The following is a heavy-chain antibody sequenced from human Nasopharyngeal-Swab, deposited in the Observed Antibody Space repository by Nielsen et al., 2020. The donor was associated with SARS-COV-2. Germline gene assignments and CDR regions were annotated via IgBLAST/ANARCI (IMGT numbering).Heavy chain of an antibody. CDR3: ARDGIAAAGPQLYYYYYGMDV. CDR2: INPSGGST. V-gene: IGHV1-46*01. J-gene: IGHJ6*02. CDR1: GYTFTSYY. Sequence: ASVKVSCKASGYTFTSYYMHWVRQAPGQGLEWMGIINPSGGSTSYAQKFQGRVTMTRGTSTSTVYMELSSLRSEDTAVYYCARDGIAAAGPQLYYYYYGMDVWGQGTTVTVSS. D-gene: IGHD6-13*01.